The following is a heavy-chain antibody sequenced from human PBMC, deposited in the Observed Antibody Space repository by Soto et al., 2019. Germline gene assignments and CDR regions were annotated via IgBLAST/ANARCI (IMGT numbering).Heavy chain of an antibody. Sequence: PSETLSLTCAVYGGSFSGYYWSWIRQPPGKGLEWIGEINHSGSTNYNPSLKSRVTISVDTSKNQFSLKLSSVTAADTAVYYCARGRARLLWFGELSPPQYFDYWGQGTLVTVSS. CDR1: GGSFSGYY. V-gene: IGHV4-34*01. CDR3: ARGRARLLWFGELSPPQYFDY. D-gene: IGHD3-10*01. J-gene: IGHJ4*02. CDR2: INHSGST.